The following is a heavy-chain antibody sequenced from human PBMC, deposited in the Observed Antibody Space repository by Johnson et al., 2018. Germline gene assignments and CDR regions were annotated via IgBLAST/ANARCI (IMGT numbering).Heavy chain of an antibody. CDR2: ISYDGSNK. CDR1: GFTFNNYA. V-gene: IGHV3-30-3*01. D-gene: IGHD5-12*01. J-gene: IGHJ6*03. CDR3: ARGGWGVVATGGYMDV. Sequence: QVQLVESGGGVVQPGRSLRLSCAASGFTFNNYAMHWVRQAPGKGLEWVAVISYDGSNKNYADSVRGRFTISRDKSKNTLYLQMNSLGAEDTAVYYCARGGWGVVATGGYMDVWGKGTTVTVSS.